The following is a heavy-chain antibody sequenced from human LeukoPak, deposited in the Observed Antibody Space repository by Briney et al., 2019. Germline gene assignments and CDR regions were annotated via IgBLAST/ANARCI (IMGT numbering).Heavy chain of an antibody. CDR1: GFTFSSYW. J-gene: IGHJ4*02. V-gene: IGHV3-23*01. CDR2: LSDSGGNT. CDR3: AKINYYDLHFDY. D-gene: IGHD3-22*01. Sequence: PGGSLRLSCAASGFTFSSYWMHWVRQAPGKGLEWVSALSDSGGNTYYADSVKGRFAISRDSSKNTLYLQMNSLRAEDTAVYYCAKINYYDLHFDYWGQGTLVTVSS.